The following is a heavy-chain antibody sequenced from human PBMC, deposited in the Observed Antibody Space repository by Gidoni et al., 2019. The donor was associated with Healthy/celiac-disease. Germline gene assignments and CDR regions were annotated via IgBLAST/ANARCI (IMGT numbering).Heavy chain of an antibody. CDR1: GGTFSSYA. J-gene: IGHJ4*02. CDR2: IIPIFGTA. V-gene: IGHV1-69*01. CDR3: AREGLGYCSSTSCYADY. D-gene: IGHD2-2*01. Sequence: AQSGAEVKKPGSSVKVSCKASGGTFSSYAISWVRQAPGQGLEWMGGIIPIFGTANYAQKFQGRVTITADESTSTAYMELSSLRSEDTAVYYCAREGLGYCSSTSCYADYWGQGTLVTVSS.